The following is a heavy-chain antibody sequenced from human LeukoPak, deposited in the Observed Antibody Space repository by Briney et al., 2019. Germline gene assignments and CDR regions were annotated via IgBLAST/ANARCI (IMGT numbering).Heavy chain of an antibody. V-gene: IGHV4-59*12. J-gene: IGHJ5*02. CDR1: GGSISSYY. CDR2: IYYSGSP. D-gene: IGHD6-19*01. Sequence: SETLSLTCTVSGGSISSYYWSWIRQPPGKGLEWIGSIYYSGSPNYNPSLKSRVTISVDTSKNQFSLKLSSVTAADTAVYYCARLSLQQWLTHHWGQGTLVTVSS. CDR3: ARLSLQQWLTHH.